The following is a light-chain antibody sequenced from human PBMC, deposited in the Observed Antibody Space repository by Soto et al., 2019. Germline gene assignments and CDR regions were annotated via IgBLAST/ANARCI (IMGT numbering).Light chain of an antibody. CDR1: SRDIGFYNY. CDR3: FSHRGGDSHV. J-gene: IGLJ1*01. Sequence: QSVLTQPASVSGSPGQSITISCTGTSRDIGFYNYVSWYQQHPGKAPKLIIYGVTNRPSGVSNRFSGSKTGNTASLTISGLQAEDEAYYYCFSHRGGDSHVFGTGTKVTVL. V-gene: IGLV2-14*01. CDR2: GVT.